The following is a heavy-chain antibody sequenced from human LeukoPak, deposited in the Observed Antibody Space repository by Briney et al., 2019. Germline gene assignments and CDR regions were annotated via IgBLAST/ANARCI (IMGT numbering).Heavy chain of an antibody. V-gene: IGHV4-59*01. D-gene: IGHD3-22*01. CDR3: ARGKYYYDSSRYYYPR. Sequence: PETPSLTCTVSGGSISSYYWSWIRQPPGKGLEWIGYIYYSVSTDYNPSLKSRVTISVDTSKNQFSLKLSSVTAADTAVYYCARGKYYYDSSRYYYPRWGQGTLVTVSS. J-gene: IGHJ4*02. CDR1: GGSISSYY. CDR2: IYYSVST.